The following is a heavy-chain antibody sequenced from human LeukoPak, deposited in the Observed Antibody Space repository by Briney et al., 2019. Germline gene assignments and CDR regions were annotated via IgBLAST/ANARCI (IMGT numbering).Heavy chain of an antibody. J-gene: IGHJ3*02. V-gene: IGHV1-69*13. CDR2: IIPMFGTA. CDR3: ARAGEMATIGSAFDI. CDR1: GGTFSRYA. D-gene: IGHD5-24*01. Sequence: ASVKVSCKASGGTFSRYAISWVRQAPGQGLEWMGGIIPMFGTANYAQKFQGRVTITADESTSTAHMELSSLRSEDTAVYYCARAGEMATIGSAFDIWGQGTMVTISS.